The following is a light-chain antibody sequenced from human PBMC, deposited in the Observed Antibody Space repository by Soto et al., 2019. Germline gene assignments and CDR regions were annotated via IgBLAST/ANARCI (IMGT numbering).Light chain of an antibody. CDR3: SSYTSSSSLYV. CDR2: EVS. CDR1: SSDVGGYNY. V-gene: IGLV2-14*01. J-gene: IGLJ1*01. Sequence: QSVLTQPASVSGSPGQSITISCTGTSSDVGGYNYVSWYQQHPGTAPKLMIYEVSNRPSGLSNRFSGSKSGNTASLTISGLQAEDEADYYCSSYTSSSSLYVFGTGTKATVL.